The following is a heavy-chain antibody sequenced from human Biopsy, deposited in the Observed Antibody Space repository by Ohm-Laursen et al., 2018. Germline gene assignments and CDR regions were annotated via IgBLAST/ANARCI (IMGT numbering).Heavy chain of an antibody. J-gene: IGHJ1*01. CDR2: NIPILGTG. V-gene: IGHV1-69*06. Sequence: SVKASCKAPGRTFSNYGVNWARQAPGQGLEWLGGNIPILGTGNYAQKFQDRVTVAADTSTSTATMELRSLRSDDTAVYYCATKLTGYFHHWGQGTLVIVSS. CDR1: GRTFSNYG. D-gene: IGHD3-9*01. CDR3: ATKLTGYFHH.